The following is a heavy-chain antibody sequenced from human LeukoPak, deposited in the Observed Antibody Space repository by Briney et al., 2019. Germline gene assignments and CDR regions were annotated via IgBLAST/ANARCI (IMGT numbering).Heavy chain of an antibody. V-gene: IGHV4-61*02. Sequence: SETLSLTCTVSGGSISSGSYYWSWIRQPAGKGLEWIGRIYTSGSTNYNPSLKSRVTISVDTSKNQFSLKLSSVTAADTAVYYCAMGRGDFWSGYFTNFDYWGQGTLVTVSS. D-gene: IGHD3-3*01. CDR1: GGSISSGSYY. CDR3: AMGRGDFWSGYFTNFDY. J-gene: IGHJ4*02. CDR2: IYTSGST.